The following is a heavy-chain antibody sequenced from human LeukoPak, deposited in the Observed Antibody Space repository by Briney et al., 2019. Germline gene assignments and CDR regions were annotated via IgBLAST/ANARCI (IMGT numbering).Heavy chain of an antibody. Sequence: ASVKVSCKASGYTFTSYDINWVRQATGQGLEWMGWMNPNSGNTGYAQKFQGRVIITRNTSISTAYMELSSLRSEDTAVYYCARGQESSSWYSYYYYNMDVWGKGTTVTVSS. D-gene: IGHD6-13*01. J-gene: IGHJ6*03. CDR1: GYTFTSYD. CDR2: MNPNSGNT. V-gene: IGHV1-8*03. CDR3: ARGQESSSWYSYYYYNMDV.